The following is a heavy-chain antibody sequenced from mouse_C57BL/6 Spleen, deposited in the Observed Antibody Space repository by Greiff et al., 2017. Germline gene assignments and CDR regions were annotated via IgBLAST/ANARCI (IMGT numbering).Heavy chain of an antibody. CDR1: GFNIKDDY. Sequence: EVQLVESGAELVRPGASVKLSCTASGFNIKDDYMHWVKQRPEQGLEWIGWIDPENGDTEYASKFQGKATITADTSSNTAYLQLSSLTSEDTAVYYCTTGGKGYWGQGTTLTVSS. J-gene: IGHJ2*01. CDR3: TTGGKGY. V-gene: IGHV14-4*01. D-gene: IGHD2-1*01. CDR2: IDPENGDT.